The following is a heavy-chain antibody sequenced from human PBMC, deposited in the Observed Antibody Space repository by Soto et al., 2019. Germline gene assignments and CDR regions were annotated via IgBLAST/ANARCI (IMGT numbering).Heavy chain of an antibody. CDR2: VSYDGTKT. Sequence: AGGSLRLSCVGSGFAFKNYGMHWVRQAPGKGLEWLAVVSYDGTKTMYTDSVKGRISISRDNARNTLFLQMDSLTAEDTALYYCARELRSYIGAYSDHGGQGTPVTVSS. CDR3: ARELRSYIGAYSDH. D-gene: IGHD3-16*01. CDR1: GFAFKNYG. J-gene: IGHJ4*02. V-gene: IGHV3-33*05.